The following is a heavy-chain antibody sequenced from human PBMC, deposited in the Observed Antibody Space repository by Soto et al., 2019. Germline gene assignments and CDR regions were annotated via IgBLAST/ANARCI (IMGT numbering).Heavy chain of an antibody. J-gene: IGHJ6*02. Sequence: QVQLVESGGGVVQPGRSLRLSCAASGFTFSSYGMHWVRQAPGKGLEWVAVISYDGSNKYYADSVKGRFTISRDNSKNTLYLQMNSLRAEDTAVYYCAKEAHVHYGMAVWGQGTTVTVSS. CDR2: ISYDGSNK. CDR3: AKEAHVHYGMAV. D-gene: IGHD6-6*01. CDR1: GFTFSSYG. V-gene: IGHV3-30*18.